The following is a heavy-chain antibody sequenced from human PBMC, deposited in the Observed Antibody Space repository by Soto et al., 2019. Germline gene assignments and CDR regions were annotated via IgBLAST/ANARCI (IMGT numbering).Heavy chain of an antibody. J-gene: IGHJ4*02. V-gene: IGHV4-4*02. Sequence: PSETLSLTCAVSGDSISGSQWWSWVRLPPGKGLEWIGEISHTGTTNYNPSLKSRVTMSVDKPKNQFSLNLTSVTAADTAVYYCARVISSGYTRCLDSWGQGTLVTVSS. D-gene: IGHD3-22*01. CDR2: ISHTGTT. CDR1: GDSISGSQW. CDR3: ARVISSGYTRCLDS.